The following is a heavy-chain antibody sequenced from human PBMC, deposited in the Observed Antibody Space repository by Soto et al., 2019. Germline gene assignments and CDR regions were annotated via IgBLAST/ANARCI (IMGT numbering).Heavy chain of an antibody. CDR1: RSSISSGGNY. D-gene: IGHD1-26*01. V-gene: IGHV4-31*03. CDR3: ERGYPLKWFDS. J-gene: IGHJ5*01. Sequence: LXLSCTGSRSSISSGGNYYMWIRLHPGKGLEWIGYIYYSGGTYYNPSLKSRVTISVDTSKNQFSLKLSSVTAAETAVYYCERGYPLKWFDSWGQGTLVTVSS. CDR2: IYYSGGT.